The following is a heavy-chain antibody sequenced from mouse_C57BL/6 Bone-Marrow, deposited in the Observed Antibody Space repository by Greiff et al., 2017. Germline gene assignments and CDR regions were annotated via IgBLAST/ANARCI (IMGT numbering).Heavy chain of an antibody. CDR3: AKRYYGSSYDPLWDY. CDR2: ISSGGSYT. J-gene: IGHJ3*01. V-gene: IGHV5-6*01. CDR1: GFTFSSYG. D-gene: IGHD1-1*01. Sequence: EVKVVESGGDLVKPGGSLKLSCAASGFTFSSYGMSWVRQTPDKRLEWVATISSGGSYTYYPDSVKGRFTISSDNAKNTLYLQMSSLKSEDTAMYYCAKRYYGSSYDPLWDYWGQGTLVTVSA.